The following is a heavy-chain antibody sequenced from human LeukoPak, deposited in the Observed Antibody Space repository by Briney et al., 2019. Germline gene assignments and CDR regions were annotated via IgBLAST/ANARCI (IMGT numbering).Heavy chain of an antibody. Sequence: SETLSLTCTVSGGSISSYYWSWIRQPPGKGLEWIGYIYYSGSTNYNPSLKSRVTISADTSKNQFSLKLSSVTAADTAVYYCAREYSYGYYDYWGQGTLVTVSS. CDR2: IYYSGST. D-gene: IGHD5-18*01. CDR3: AREYSYGYYDY. CDR1: GGSISSYY. V-gene: IGHV4-59*01. J-gene: IGHJ4*02.